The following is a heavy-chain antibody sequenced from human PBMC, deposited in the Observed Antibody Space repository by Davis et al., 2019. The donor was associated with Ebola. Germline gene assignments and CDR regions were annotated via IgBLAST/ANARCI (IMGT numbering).Heavy chain of an antibody. V-gene: IGHV3-9*01. D-gene: IGHD4-11*01. CDR3: AKDRRNTVTSKNYYYYGMDV. CDR1: GFTFDDYA. CDR2: ISWNSGSI. Sequence: GGSLRLSCAASGFTFDDYAMHWVRQAPGKGLEWVSGISWNSGSIGYADSVKGRFTISRDNAKNSLYLQMNSLRAEDTALYYCAKDRRNTVTSKNYYYYGMDVWGQGTTVTVS. J-gene: IGHJ6*02.